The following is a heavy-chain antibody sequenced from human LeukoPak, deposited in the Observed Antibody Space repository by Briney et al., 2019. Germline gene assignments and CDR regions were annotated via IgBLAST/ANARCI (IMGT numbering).Heavy chain of an antibody. CDR2: IYTSGST. Sequence: SETLSFTCTVSGGSISSGSYYWSWIRQPAGKGLEWIGRIYTSGSTNYNPSLKSRVTISVDTSKKQFSLKLTSMTPADTAVYYCARFIGATYGSPFDYWGQGTLVTVSS. J-gene: IGHJ4*02. V-gene: IGHV4-61*02. CDR3: ARFIGATYGSPFDY. CDR1: GGSISSGSYY. D-gene: IGHD5-12*01.